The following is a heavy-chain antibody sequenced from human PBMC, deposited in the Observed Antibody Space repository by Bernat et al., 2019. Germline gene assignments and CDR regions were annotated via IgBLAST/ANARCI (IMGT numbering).Heavy chain of an antibody. CDR1: GGSISSYY. CDR3: ASVFGGNSAYWYFDL. Sequence: QVQLQESGPGLVKPSETLSLTCTVSGGSISSYYWSWIRQPPGKGLEWIGYIYYSGSTTYNPSLKSRVTISVDTSKNQFSLKLTSVTAADTAVYYCASVFGGNSAYWYFDLWGRGTLVTVSS. V-gene: IGHV4-59*01. CDR2: IYYSGST. D-gene: IGHD4-23*01. J-gene: IGHJ2*01.